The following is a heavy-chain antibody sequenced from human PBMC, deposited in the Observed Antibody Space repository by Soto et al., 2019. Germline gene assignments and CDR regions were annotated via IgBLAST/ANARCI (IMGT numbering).Heavy chain of an antibody. D-gene: IGHD6-13*01. V-gene: IGHV3-23*01. CDR2: ISGSGGAT. Sequence: GGSLRLSSVVPGFIPSSYAMGWVRQAPGKGLEWVSGISGSGGATPYADSVKGRFTISRDNSKNTLYLQMNSLSAEDTAIYYCAKDAIMASSSFNYFDFWGQGALVTVSS. CDR1: GFIPSSYA. CDR3: AKDAIMASSSFNYFDF. J-gene: IGHJ4*02.